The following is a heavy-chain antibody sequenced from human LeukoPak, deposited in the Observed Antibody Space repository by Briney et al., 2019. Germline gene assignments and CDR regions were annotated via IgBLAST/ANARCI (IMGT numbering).Heavy chain of an antibody. CDR2: SSYSGSA. CDR1: GGSISSFY. D-gene: IGHD5-12*01. V-gene: IGHV4-59*01. J-gene: IGHJ4*02. Sequence: SETLSLTCSVSGGSISSFYWSWIWQPPGKGLEWIGYSSYSGSANYNPSLKSRVTISVDTSKNQISLKVSSVTAADTAVYYCAGLYSGYEFDYWGQGTLVTVSS. CDR3: AGLYSGYEFDY.